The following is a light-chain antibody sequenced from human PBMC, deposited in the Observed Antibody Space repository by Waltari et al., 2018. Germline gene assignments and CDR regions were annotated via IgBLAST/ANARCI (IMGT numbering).Light chain of an antibody. CDR2: WAS. CDR1: QTVLYSANNKNY. CDR3: QQHYTTPWT. Sequence: DIVMTQSPDSLAVSLGERATINCKSSQTVLYSANNKNYLTWYQHKPGQPPKLLISWASIRESGVPERVTGSGSGTDFTLTISSLQAEDVAVYYCQQHYTTPWTFGQGTKVEIK. V-gene: IGKV4-1*01. J-gene: IGKJ1*01.